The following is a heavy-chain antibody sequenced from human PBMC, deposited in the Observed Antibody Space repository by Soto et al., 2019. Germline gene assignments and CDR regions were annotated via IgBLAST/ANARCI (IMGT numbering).Heavy chain of an antibody. Sequence: GESLKISCKGSGYSFTSYWIGWVRQMPGKGLEWMGIIYPGDSDTRDSPSFQGQVTISADKSISTAYLQWSSLKASDTAMYYCARHSGIYCSGGSCCVDDYFGNWGKGTL. CDR1: GYSFTSYW. V-gene: IGHV5-51*01. CDR3: ARHSGIYCSGGSCCVDDYFGN. CDR2: IYPGDSDT. D-gene: IGHD2-15*01. J-gene: IGHJ4*01.